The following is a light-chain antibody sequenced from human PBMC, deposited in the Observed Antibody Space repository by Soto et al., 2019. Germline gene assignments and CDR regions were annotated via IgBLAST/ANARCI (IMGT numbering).Light chain of an antibody. V-gene: IGLV2-23*01. Sequence: QAVLTQAASVSGAPGQSITMSCTGTRSDVGGYNLVSWYQQHPGKAPRLLIHDDIKRLSGVDDRFSGSKSGNTASLTISGLQAEDEADYYCCSYACSITLGFGGGTKLTVL. CDR3: CSYACSITLG. CDR2: DDI. CDR1: RSDVGGYNL. J-gene: IGLJ2*01.